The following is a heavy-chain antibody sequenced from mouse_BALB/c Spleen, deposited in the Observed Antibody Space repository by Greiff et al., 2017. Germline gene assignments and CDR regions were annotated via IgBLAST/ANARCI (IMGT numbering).Heavy chain of an antibody. CDR1: GFPFSSFG. Sequence: VQGVESGGCLVQPGGSRKLSCAASGFPFSSFGMHWVRQAPEKGLEWVAYISCGSNTIYYADTVKGRFTISRDNPKNTLFLQMTSLRSADTAMYYCERKPNWAYAMDYWGEGTSVTVSS. CDR2: ISCGSNTI. CDR3: ERKPNWAYAMDY. D-gene: IGHD4-1*01. J-gene: IGHJ4*01. V-gene: IGHV5-17*02.